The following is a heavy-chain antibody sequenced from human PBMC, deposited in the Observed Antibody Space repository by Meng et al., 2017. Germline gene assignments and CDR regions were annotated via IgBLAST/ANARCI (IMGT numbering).Heavy chain of an antibody. J-gene: IGHJ4*02. CDR3: ARGSMFGATVTKIDY. CDR2: INHSGST. Sequence: QVQLQQWCAGLLKPSETLSLTCAVYGGSFSGYYWSWIRQPPGKGLEWIGEINHSGSTNYNPSLKSRVTISVDTSKNQFSLKLSSVTAADTAVYYCARGSMFGATVTKIDYWGQGTLVTVSS. D-gene: IGHD4-17*01. V-gene: IGHV4-34*01. CDR1: GGSFSGYY.